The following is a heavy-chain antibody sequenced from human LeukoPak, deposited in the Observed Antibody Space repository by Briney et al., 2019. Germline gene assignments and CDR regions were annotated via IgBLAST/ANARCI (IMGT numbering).Heavy chain of an antibody. CDR2: ISGSGGST. V-gene: IGHV3-23*01. Sequence: PGGSLRLSCAASGFTFSSYAMSWVRQAPGKGLEWVSAISGSGGSTHYADSVKGRFTISRDNSKNTLYLQMNSLRAEDTAVYYCAKDISSVVVPADPTDYWGQGTLVTVSS. CDR1: GFTFSSYA. CDR3: AKDISSVVVPADPTDY. D-gene: IGHD2-2*01. J-gene: IGHJ4*02.